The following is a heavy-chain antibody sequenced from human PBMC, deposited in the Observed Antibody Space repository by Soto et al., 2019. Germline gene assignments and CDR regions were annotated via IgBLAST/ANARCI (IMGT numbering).Heavy chain of an antibody. J-gene: IGHJ3*01. V-gene: IGHV4-59*01. D-gene: IGHD5-18*01. CDR3: ARYWGDSYDPRALDV. CDR1: GGSISSYH. Sequence: SETLFLTCTVSGGSISSYHWNWLRRPTGRGLELIGHVYNTSSTTYKPSLNSRVTISVDTSKSQFSLKLSAVTAADTAVYFCARYWGDSYDPRALDVWGQGAMVTVSS. CDR2: VYNTSST.